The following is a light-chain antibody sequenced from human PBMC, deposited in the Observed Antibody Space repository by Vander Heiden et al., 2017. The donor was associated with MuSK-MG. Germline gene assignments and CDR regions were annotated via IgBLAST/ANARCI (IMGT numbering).Light chain of an antibody. CDR1: QSVNNN. J-gene: IGKJ5*01. CDR2: GAS. V-gene: IGKV3-15*01. Sequence: EIVMTQSPASLSVSPGESATLSCRASQSVNNNLAWYQQKPGQAPRLLIFGASTRATGIPDRFSGGGSGTDFTLSISSLQSEDFAVYYCQQYNTWPPITFGPGTRLEIK. CDR3: QQYNTWPPIT.